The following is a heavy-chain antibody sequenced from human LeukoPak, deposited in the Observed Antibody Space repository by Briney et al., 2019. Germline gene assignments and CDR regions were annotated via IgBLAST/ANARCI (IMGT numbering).Heavy chain of an antibody. CDR2: ITNGGVTT. Sequence: PGGSLRLSCAASGFTFGSYAMSWVRQTPGKSLEWVSIITNGGVTTYYADSVRGRFTISGDNAKNSLYLQMNGLRAEDTAVYYCARGAYHYEDWGQGTLVTVSS. J-gene: IGHJ4*02. CDR1: GFTFGSYA. V-gene: IGHV3-23*01. D-gene: IGHD3-16*01. CDR3: ARGAYHYED.